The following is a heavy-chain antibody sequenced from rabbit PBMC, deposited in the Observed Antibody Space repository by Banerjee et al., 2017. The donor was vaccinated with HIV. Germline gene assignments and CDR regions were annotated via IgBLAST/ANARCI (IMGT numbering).Heavy chain of an antibody. J-gene: IGHJ4*01. CDR3: ARWDAGGSYYGFDL. V-gene: IGHV1S45*01. CDR2: IYTGSDST. CDR1: GFSFSSGYD. Sequence: QEQLVESGGGLVKPGASLTLTCKASGFSFSSGYDMCWVRQAPGKGLEWIGCIYTGSDSTYYASWAKGRFTISKTSSTTVTLQMTSLTAADTATYFCARWDAGGSYYGFDLWGQGTLVTVS. D-gene: IGHD8-1*01.